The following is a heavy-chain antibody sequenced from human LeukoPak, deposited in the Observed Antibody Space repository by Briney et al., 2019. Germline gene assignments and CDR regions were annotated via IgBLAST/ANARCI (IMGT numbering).Heavy chain of an antibody. V-gene: IGHV1-69*05. J-gene: IGHJ4*02. CDR3: AREGRETYYYDSSGYWWYY. CDR1: GGTFSSYA. Sequence: SVKVSCKASGGTFSSYAISWVRQAPGQGLEWMGMIIPIFGTANYAQKFQGRVTITTDESTSTAYMELSSLRSEDTAVYYCAREGRETYYYDSSGYWWYYWGQGTLVTVSS. D-gene: IGHD3-22*01. CDR2: IIPIFGTA.